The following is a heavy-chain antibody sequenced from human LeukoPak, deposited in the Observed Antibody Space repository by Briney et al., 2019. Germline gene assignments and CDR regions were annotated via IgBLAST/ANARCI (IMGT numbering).Heavy chain of an antibody. CDR3: AGGPAYCGGDCYFDY. J-gene: IGHJ4*03. Sequence: GASVKISCKASGYNFISYVISWLRQATGEGLVWIGWISAYNDNTNYAQKLQDRVTMTTDTSTSTAYMEVRSLKSDDTAVYYCAGGPAYCGGDCYFDYWGQGTLVTVSS. D-gene: IGHD2-21*02. V-gene: IGHV1-18*01. CDR1: GYNFISYV. CDR2: ISAYNDNT.